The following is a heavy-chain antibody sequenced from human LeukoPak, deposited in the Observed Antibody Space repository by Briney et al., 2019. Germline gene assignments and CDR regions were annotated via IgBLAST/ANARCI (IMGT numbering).Heavy chain of an antibody. CDR1: GGSFSGYY. V-gene: IGHV4-34*01. D-gene: IGHD4-17*01. CDR2: INHSGCT. J-gene: IGHJ4*02. CDR3: ARSGTYGDYSFDY. Sequence: PSETLSLTCAVYGGSFSGYYWSWIRQPPGKGLEWIGEINHSGCTNYNPSLKSRVTISVDTSKNQFSLKLSSVTAADTAVYYCARSGTYGDYSFDYWGQGTLVTVSS.